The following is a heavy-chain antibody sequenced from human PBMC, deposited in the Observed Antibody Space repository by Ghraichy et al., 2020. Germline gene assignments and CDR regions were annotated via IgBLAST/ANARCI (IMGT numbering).Heavy chain of an antibody. CDR3: ARGDYSMEYYYYMDV. V-gene: IGHV4-34*01. CDR2: INHSGST. D-gene: IGHD4-11*01. J-gene: IGHJ6*03. CDR1: GGSFSGYY. Sequence: SETLSLTCAVYGGSFSGYYWSWIRQPPGKGLEWIGEINHSGSTNYNPSLKSRVTISVDTSKNQFSLKLSSVTAADTAMYYCARGDYSMEYYYYMDVWGKGTTVTVSS.